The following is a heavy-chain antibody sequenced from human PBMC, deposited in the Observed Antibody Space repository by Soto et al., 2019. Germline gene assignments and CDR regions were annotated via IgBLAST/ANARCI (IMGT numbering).Heavy chain of an antibody. D-gene: IGHD6-13*01. J-gene: IGHJ4*02. V-gene: IGHV2-5*02. CDR2: IYWDDDK. CDR3: GRLAADAMFDY. CDR1: GFSLSTSGVG. Sequence: SGPTLVNPTHTLTLTCTFSGFSLSTSGVGVGWVRQPPGKALDWLALIYWDDDKRYSPSLKSRLTITKDTSKNQVVLTMTNMDHVDTATYYCGRLAADAMFDYWGQGTLVTVSS.